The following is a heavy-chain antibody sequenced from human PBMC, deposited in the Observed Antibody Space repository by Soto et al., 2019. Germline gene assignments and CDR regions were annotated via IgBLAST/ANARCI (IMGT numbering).Heavy chain of an antibody. V-gene: IGHV1-8*01. CDR3: ARTYYDFWSGWPAFDY. Sequence: GASVKVSCKASGYTFTSYDINWVRQATGQGLEWMGWMNPNSGNTGYAQKFQGRVTMTRNTSISTAYMELSSLRSEDTAVYYCARTYYDFWSGWPAFDYWGQGSLVTVSS. CDR2: MNPNSGNT. D-gene: IGHD3-3*01. J-gene: IGHJ4*02. CDR1: GYTFTSYD.